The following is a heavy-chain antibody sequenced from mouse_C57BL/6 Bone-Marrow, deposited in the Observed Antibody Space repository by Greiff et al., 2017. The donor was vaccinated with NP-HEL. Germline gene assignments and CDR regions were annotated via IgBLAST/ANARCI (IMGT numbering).Heavy chain of an antibody. Sequence: QVQLQHSGAELARPGASVKMSCKASGYTFTSYTMHWVKQRPGQGLAWIGYINPGSGYTKYNQKFQDKAKLTADKSSSTAYMQLSSLTSEDSAGYYCARRRDYDGYYEGYWGQGTTLTVSS. D-gene: IGHD2-3*01. CDR1: GYTFTSYT. V-gene: IGHV1-4*01. CDR2: INPGSGYT. J-gene: IGHJ2*01. CDR3: ARRRDYDGYYEGY.